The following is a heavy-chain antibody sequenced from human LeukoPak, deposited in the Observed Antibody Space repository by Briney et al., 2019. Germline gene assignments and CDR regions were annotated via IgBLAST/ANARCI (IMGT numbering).Heavy chain of an antibody. V-gene: IGHV1-46*01. CDR1: GYTFTSYY. Sequence: GASVKVSCKASGYTFTSYYMLWVRQAPGQGLEWMAIINPSGGSTSYAQKFQGRVTMTRDTSTSTVYMYLSSLRSEDTAVYYCARETHFDSGPYDYWGQGTLVTVSS. D-gene: IGHD3-10*01. CDR2: INPSGGST. CDR3: ARETHFDSGPYDY. J-gene: IGHJ4*02.